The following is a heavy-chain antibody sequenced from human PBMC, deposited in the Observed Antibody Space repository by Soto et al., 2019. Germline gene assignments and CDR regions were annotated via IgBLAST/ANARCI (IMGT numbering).Heavy chain of an antibody. D-gene: IGHD5-18*01. V-gene: IGHV4-30-4*01. Sequence: SETLSLTCTVSGGSISSGDYYWSWIRRPPGKGLEWIGYIYYSGSTYYNPSLKSRVTISVDTSKNQFSLKVTSVTAADTAVYYCARINKGYGTDSWGQGTLVTVSS. J-gene: IGHJ4*02. CDR2: IYYSGST. CDR3: ARINKGYGTDS. CDR1: GGSISSGDYY.